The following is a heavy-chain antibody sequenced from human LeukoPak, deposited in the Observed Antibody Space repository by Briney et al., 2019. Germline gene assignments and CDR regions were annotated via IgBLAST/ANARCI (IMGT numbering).Heavy chain of an antibody. CDR3: ARHLLGRYQLLLDY. CDR2: ISAYNGNT. CDR1: GYTFTSYG. Sequence: GASVKVSCKASGYTFTSYGISWVRQAPGQGLEWMGWISAYNGNTNYAQKLLGRVTMTTDTSTSTAYMELRSLRSDDTAVYYCARHLLGRYQLLLDYWGQGTLVTVSS. V-gene: IGHV1-18*04. J-gene: IGHJ4*02. D-gene: IGHD2-2*01.